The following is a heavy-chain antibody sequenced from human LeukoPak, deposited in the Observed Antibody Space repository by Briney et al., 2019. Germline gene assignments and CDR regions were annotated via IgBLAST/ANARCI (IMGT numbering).Heavy chain of an antibody. V-gene: IGHV4-61*01. CDR2: IYYSGSA. CDR3: ARFYYYGSGSYLNWFDP. Sequence: KPSETLSLTCAVSGYSISSGYYWSWIRQPPGKGLEWIGYIYYSGSANYNPSLKSRVTISVDTSKNQFSLKLSSVTAADTAVYYCARFYYYGSGSYLNWFDPWGQGTLVTVSS. CDR1: GYSISSGYY. D-gene: IGHD3-10*01. J-gene: IGHJ5*02.